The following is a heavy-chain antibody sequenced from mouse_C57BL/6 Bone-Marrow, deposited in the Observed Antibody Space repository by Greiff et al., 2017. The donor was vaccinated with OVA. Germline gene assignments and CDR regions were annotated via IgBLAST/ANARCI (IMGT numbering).Heavy chain of an antibody. CDR2: IDPSSGYT. V-gene: IGHV1-81*01. J-gene: IGHJ4*01. Sequence: VQLLESGAELVRPGASVKLSCKASGYTFTSYGISWVKQRTGQGLEWIGEIDPSSGYTYYNEKFKGKATLTADKSSSTAYMELRSLTSEDSAVYFCARHAFYAMDYWGQGTSVTVS. CDR1: GYTFTSYG. CDR3: ARHAFYAMDY.